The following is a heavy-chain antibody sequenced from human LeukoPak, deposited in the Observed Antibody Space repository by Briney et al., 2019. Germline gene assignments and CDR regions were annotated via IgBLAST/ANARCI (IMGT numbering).Heavy chain of an antibody. J-gene: IGHJ5*02. CDR2: IYISGST. V-gene: IGHV4-61*02. Sequence: SETLSLTCTVSGGSISSGSYYWNWIRQPAGKGLEWIGRIYISGSTNYNPSLKSRVTMSVDTSKDQFSLKLSSVTAAGTAVYYCAREYYYGSGSYVWFDPWGQGTLVTVSS. CDR3: AREYYYGSGSYVWFDP. CDR1: GGSISSGSYY. D-gene: IGHD3-10*01.